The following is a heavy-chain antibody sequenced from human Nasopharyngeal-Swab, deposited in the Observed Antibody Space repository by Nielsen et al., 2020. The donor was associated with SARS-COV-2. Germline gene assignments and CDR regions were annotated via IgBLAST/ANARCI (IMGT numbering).Heavy chain of an antibody. D-gene: IGHD6-13*01. CDR3: AKDGQQLAFDY. Sequence: GGSLRLSCAASGFTFRSYGIHWVRQAPGKGLEWVAVVSYDGSNKYYADSVKGRFTISRDNSKNTLYLQMNSLRAEDTAVYYCAKDGQQLAFDYWGQGTLVTVSS. J-gene: IGHJ4*02. V-gene: IGHV3-30*18. CDR2: VSYDGSNK. CDR1: GFTFRSYG.